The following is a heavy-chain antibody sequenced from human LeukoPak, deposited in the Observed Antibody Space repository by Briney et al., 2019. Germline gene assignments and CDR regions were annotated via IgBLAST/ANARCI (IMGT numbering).Heavy chain of an antibody. D-gene: IGHD3-3*01. V-gene: IGHV3-23*01. CDR3: ARGYDSSTIGRGKYYYYGMDV. J-gene: IGHJ6*02. CDR2: ISGSGGST. CDR1: GFTFSSYA. Sequence: GGSLRLSCAASGFTFSSYAMSWVRQAPGKGLEWVSAISGSGGSTYYADSVKGRFTISRDNAKNSLYLQMNSLRAEDTAVYYCARGYDSSTIGRGKYYYYGMDVWGQGTTVTVSS.